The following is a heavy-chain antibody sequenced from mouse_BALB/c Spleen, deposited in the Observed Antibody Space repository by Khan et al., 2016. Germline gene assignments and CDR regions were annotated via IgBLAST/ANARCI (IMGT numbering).Heavy chain of an antibody. CDR1: GYTFTSYW. CDR3: AYYYGSSYY. V-gene: IGHV1-7*01. Sequence: QVQLQQSGAELAKPGASVKMSCKASGYTFTSYWMHWVKQRPGQGLEWIGYINPSTGYTEYNQKFKDKDTLTADKSSSTAYMQLSSLTSEYSAVYYCAYYYGSSYYWGQGTTLTVAS. CDR2: INPSTGYT. D-gene: IGHD1-1*01. J-gene: IGHJ2*01.